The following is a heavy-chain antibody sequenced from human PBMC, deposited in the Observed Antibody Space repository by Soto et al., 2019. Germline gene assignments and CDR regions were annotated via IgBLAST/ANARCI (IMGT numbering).Heavy chain of an antibody. CDR2: IYYSGST. J-gene: IGHJ4*02. CDR3: TRRRSASSWRDY. V-gene: IGHV4-39*01. Sequence: QLQLQESGPGLVKPSETLSLTCTVSGGSIGSSGYYWGWIRQPPGKGLEWIGNIYYSGSTYYNPSLKSRVTISVDTSKNQFSLKLSSVTAADTAVYFCTRRRSASSWRDYWGQGTLVTVSS. D-gene: IGHD6-13*01. CDR1: GGSIGSSGYY.